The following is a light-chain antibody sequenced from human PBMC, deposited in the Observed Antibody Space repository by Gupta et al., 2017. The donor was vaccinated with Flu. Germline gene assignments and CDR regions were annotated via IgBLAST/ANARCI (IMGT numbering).Light chain of an antibody. CDR3: SSYTSSSTAV. CDR1: SSDVGSYNR. J-gene: IGLJ1*01. V-gene: IGLV2-18*02. Sequence: SVTISCTGTSSDVGSYNRVSWYQQPPGTAPNLMIFEVSKRPSGVPDRFSGSKSGNTASLTISGLQAEDEADYYCSSYTSSSTAVFGTGTKVTVL. CDR2: EVS.